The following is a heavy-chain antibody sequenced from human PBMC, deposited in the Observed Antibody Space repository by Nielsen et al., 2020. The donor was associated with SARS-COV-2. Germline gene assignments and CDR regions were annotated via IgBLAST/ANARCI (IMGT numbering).Heavy chain of an antibody. Sequence: ASVNVSCKASGYMFSSFYLHWVRQAPGQGLEWMGLINPSGVTTNYAQHLQGRVTMTRDTSTAAVYMELTSLTSDDTAMYYCARNGFDVWGQGTMVTVSS. D-gene: IGHD1-1*01. CDR1: GYMFSSFY. CDR2: INPSGVTT. CDR3: ARNGFDV. V-gene: IGHV1-46*04. J-gene: IGHJ3*01.